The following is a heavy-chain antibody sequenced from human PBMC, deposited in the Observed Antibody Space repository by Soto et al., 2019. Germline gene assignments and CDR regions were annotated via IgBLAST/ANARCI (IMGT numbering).Heavy chain of an antibody. CDR1: GYTFTSYG. CDR3: AITQLLGMGGYDVYYYVMDV. CDR2: ISAYNGNT. V-gene: IGHV1-18*01. Sequence: ASVKVSCKASGYTFTSYGISWVRQAPGQGLEWMGWISAYNGNTNYAQKLQGRVTMTTDTSTSTAYMELRSLRSDDTAVYYCAITQLLGMGGYDVYYYVMDVWGQGTRVTVSS. D-gene: IGHD5-12*01. J-gene: IGHJ6*02.